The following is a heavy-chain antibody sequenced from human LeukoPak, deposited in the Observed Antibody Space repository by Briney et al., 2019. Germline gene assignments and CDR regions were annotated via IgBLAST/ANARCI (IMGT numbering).Heavy chain of an antibody. CDR3: AKGMTTVTTRSDY. CDR1: GFTFSSYS. CDR2: ISGSGGDT. J-gene: IGHJ4*02. V-gene: IGHV3-23*01. D-gene: IGHD4-11*01. Sequence: GRSLRLSCAAPGFTFSSYSMHWVRQAPGKGLEWVSTISGSGGDTYYADSVKGRFTIFRDNSKNTLYLQMNSLRGEDTAVYYCAKGMTTVTTRSDYWGQGTLVTVYS.